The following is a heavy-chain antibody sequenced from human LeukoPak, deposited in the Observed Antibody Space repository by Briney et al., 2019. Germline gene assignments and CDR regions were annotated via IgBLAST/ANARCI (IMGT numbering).Heavy chain of an antibody. Sequence: PGGSLRLSCTASGFTFSDYYMTWIRQAPGKGLQWVSLISTTSSYTYYADSVKGRFTISRDSAKNSLYLQTNSLRAEDTAIYYCAKAALRYQLLSSLDYWGQGTLVTVSS. V-gene: IGHV3-11*05. CDR2: ISTTSSYT. CDR1: GFTFSDYY. CDR3: AKAALRYQLLSSLDY. D-gene: IGHD2-2*01. J-gene: IGHJ4*02.